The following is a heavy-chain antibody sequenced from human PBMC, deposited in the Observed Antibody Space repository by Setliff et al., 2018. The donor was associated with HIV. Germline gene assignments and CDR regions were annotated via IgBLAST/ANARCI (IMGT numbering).Heavy chain of an antibody. CDR3: ARDGIVVAGTLPFDY. J-gene: IGHJ4*02. D-gene: IGHD6-19*01. V-gene: IGHV1-46*01. CDR2: INPSGGST. CDR1: GYTFTSYY. Sequence: ASVKVSCKASGYTFTSYYMHWVRQAPGQGLEWMGIINPSGGSTSYAQKFQGRVTMTRDTSITTAYMELSRLRSDDTAVYYCARDGIVVAGTLPFDYWGQGTLVTVSS.